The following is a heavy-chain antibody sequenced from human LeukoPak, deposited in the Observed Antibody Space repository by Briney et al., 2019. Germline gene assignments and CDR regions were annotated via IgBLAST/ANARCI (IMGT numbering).Heavy chain of an antibody. Sequence: GGSLRLSCAASGFTFDDYAMHWVRQAPGKGLEWVSGISWNSGSIGYADSVKGRFTISRDNAKNSLYLQMNSLRAEDTALYYCAKDLSHLVGATLFDYWGQGTLVTVSS. J-gene: IGHJ4*02. CDR3: AKDLSHLVGATLFDY. V-gene: IGHV3-9*01. CDR1: GFTFDDYA. D-gene: IGHD1-26*01. CDR2: ISWNSGSI.